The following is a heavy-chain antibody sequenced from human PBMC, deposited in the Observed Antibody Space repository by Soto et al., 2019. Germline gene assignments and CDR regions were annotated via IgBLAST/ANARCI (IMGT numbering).Heavy chain of an antibody. CDR2: ISDDGSDK. D-gene: IGHD6-13*01. J-gene: IGHJ4*02. CDR3: AKDKVGLLAAAGTFDY. CDR1: GFTFSNYA. V-gene: IGHV3-30-3*01. Sequence: GSLRLSCAASGFTFSNYALHWVRQAPGKGLEWVAVISDDGSDKYYADSVKGRFTISRDNSKNSLYLQMNSLRTEDTALYYCAKDKVGLLAAAGTFDYWGQVTLVTVSS.